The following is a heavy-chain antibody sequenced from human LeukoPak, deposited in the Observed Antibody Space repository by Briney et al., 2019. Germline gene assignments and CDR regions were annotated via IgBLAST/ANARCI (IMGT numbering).Heavy chain of an antibody. V-gene: IGHV4-59*01. D-gene: IGHD3-3*01. Sequence: SETLSLTCTVSGGSISSYYWSWIRQPPGKGLEWIGYIYYSGSTNYNPSLKSRVTISVDTSKNQFSLKLSSVTAADTAVYYCARGGKTIFGVVITDYWGQGTLVTVSS. J-gene: IGHJ4*02. CDR1: GGSISSYY. CDR3: ARGGKTIFGVVITDY. CDR2: IYYSGST.